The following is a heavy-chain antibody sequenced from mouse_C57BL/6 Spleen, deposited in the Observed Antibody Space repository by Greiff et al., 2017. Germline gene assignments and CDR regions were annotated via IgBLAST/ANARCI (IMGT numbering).Heavy chain of an antibody. J-gene: IGHJ4*01. D-gene: IGHD4-1*01. Sequence: QVQLQQSGPELVKPGASVKISCKASGYAFSSSWMNWVKQRPGKGLEWIGRIYPGDGDTNYNGKFKGKATLTADKSSSTAYMQLSSLTSEDSAVYFCARGEVGRDAMDYWGQGTSVTVSS. CDR1: GYAFSSSW. V-gene: IGHV1-82*01. CDR3: ARGEVGRDAMDY. CDR2: IYPGDGDT.